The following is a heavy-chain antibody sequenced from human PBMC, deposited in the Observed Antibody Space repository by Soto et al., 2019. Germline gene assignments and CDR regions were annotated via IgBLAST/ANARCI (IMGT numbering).Heavy chain of an antibody. CDR2: ISSSSSYI. V-gene: IGHV3-21*04. D-gene: IGHD3-3*01. J-gene: IGHJ3*02. Sequence: EVQLVESGGGLVKPGGSLRLSCAASGFTFSSYSMNWVRQAPGKGLEWVSSISSSSSYIYYADSVKGRFTISRDNAKNSLYLQMNSLRAEDTAVYYCARDTIFGVVILSNRDAFDIWGQGTMVTVSS. CDR3: ARDTIFGVVILSNRDAFDI. CDR1: GFTFSSYS.